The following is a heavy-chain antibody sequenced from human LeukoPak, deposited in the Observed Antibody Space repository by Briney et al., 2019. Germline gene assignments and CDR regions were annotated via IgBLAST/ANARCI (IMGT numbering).Heavy chain of an antibody. V-gene: IGHV3-11*01. J-gene: IGHJ4*02. Sequence: GGSLRLSCAASGFTFSDYYMSWIRQAPGKGLEWISYISSTGTTIYYADSGKGRFTISRDNSKNTLYLQMNSLRAEDTAVYYCAALTTVTTVDYWGQGTLVTVSS. CDR2: ISSTGTTI. CDR1: GFTFSDYY. CDR3: AALTTVTTVDY. D-gene: IGHD4-17*01.